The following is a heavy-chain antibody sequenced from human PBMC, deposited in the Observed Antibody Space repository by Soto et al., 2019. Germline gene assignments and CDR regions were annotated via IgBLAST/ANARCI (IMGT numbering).Heavy chain of an antibody. CDR1: GDGVSSNSAA. V-gene: IGHV6-1*01. CDR2: TYYRSKWYS. CDR3: ARGEGAAGTTAFDI. D-gene: IGHD6-13*01. Sequence: SQTLSLTCAISGDGVSSNSAAWNWIRQSPSRGLEWLGRTYYRSKWYSDYAISVKSRININADTSKNQFSLQLNSVTPDDTAVYYCARGEGAAGTTAFDIWGQGTMVTVSS. J-gene: IGHJ3*02.